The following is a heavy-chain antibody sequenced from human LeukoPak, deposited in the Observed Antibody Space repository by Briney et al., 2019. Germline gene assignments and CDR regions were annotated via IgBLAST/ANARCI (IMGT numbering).Heavy chain of an antibody. D-gene: IGHD6-19*01. V-gene: IGHV4-61*02. CDR1: GGSISSGSYY. J-gene: IGHJ4*02. Sequence: SQTLSLTCTVSGGSISSGSYYWSWIRQPAGKGLEWIGRIYTSGSTNYNPSLKSRVTISVDTSKNQFSLKLTSVTAADTAVYYCARRGSSGWYSDYWGQGALVTVSS. CDR3: ARRGSSGWYSDY. CDR2: IYTSGST.